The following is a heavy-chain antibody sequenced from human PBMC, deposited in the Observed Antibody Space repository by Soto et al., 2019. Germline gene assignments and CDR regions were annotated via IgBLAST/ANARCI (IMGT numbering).Heavy chain of an antibody. CDR3: ARCSSGWYRENYYYGMDV. Sequence: ASVMVSCKASGYTFTSYYMHWVLQAPGQGLEWMGIINPSGGSTSYAQKFQGRVTMTRDTSTSTVYMELSSLRSEDTAVYYCARCSSGWYRENYYYGMDVWGQGTTVTVSS. D-gene: IGHD6-19*01. J-gene: IGHJ6*02. V-gene: IGHV1-46*01. CDR1: GYTFTSYY. CDR2: INPSGGST.